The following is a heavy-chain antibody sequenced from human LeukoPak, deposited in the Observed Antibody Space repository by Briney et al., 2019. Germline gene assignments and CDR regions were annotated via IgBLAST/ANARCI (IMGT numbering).Heavy chain of an antibody. D-gene: IGHD3-10*01. CDR2: INPNSGGT. CDR1: GYTFTSWG. CDR3: ARMVRGVIITYYFDY. Sequence: GASVKVSCKASGYTFTSWGISWVRQAPGQGLEWMGWINPNSGGTNYAQKFQGRVTMTRDTSISTAYMELSRLRSDDTAVYYCARMVRGVIITYYFDYWGQGTLVTVSS. J-gene: IGHJ4*02. V-gene: IGHV1-2*02.